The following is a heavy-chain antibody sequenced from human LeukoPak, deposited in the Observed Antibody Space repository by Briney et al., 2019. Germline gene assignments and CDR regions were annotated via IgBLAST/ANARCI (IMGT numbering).Heavy chain of an antibody. V-gene: IGHV1-2*02. CDR2: INPNSGGT. D-gene: IGHD6-13*01. J-gene: IGHJ5*02. Sequence: ASVKVSCKASGYTFTGYYMHWVRQAPGQGLEWVGWINPNSGGTNYAQKFQGRVTMTRDTSISTAYMELSRLGSDDTAVYYCARGRITAAGDNWFDPWGQGTLVTVSS. CDR1: GYTFTGYY. CDR3: ARGRITAAGDNWFDP.